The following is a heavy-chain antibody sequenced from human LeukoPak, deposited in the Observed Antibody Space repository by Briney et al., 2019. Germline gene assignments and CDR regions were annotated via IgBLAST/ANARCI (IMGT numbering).Heavy chain of an antibody. Sequence: SETLSLTCTVSGGSINNYFWSWIRQSPGKGPEWIGYIYYHGNTNYNPSLKSRVIISLDTSRTQFSLQLNSVTAADTAVYYCARGRNVWGGYRDDAFDVWGQGTRVTVSS. D-gene: IGHD3-16*02. CDR3: ARGRNVWGGYRDDAFDV. CDR2: IYYHGNT. V-gene: IGHV4-59*01. CDR1: GGSINNYF. J-gene: IGHJ3*01.